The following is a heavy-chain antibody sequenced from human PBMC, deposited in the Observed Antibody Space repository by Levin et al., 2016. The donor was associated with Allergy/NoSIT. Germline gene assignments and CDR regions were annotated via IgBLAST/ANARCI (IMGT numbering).Heavy chain of an antibody. CDR3: ARDRTGDYGGNAFDI. J-gene: IGHJ3*02. CDR1: GGSISSGDYY. CDR2: IYYSGST. D-gene: IGHD4-17*01. V-gene: IGHV4-30-4*01. Sequence: LRLSCTVSGGSISSGDYYWSWIRQPPGKGLEWIGYIYYSGSTYYNPSLKSRVTISVDTSKNQFSLKLSSVTAADTAVYYCARDRTGDYGGNAFDIWGQGTMVTVSS.